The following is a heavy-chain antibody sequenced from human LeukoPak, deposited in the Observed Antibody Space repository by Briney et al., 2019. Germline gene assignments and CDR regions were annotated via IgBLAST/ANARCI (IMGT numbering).Heavy chain of an antibody. Sequence: PGGSLRLSCAASGFTFSSYSMNWVRQAPGKGLEWIGEINHSGSTNYNPSLKSRVTISVDTSKNQFSLKLSSVTAADTAVYYCAREGGSHRSDAFDIWGQGTMVTVSS. CDR2: INHSGST. V-gene: IGHV4-34*01. CDR1: GFTFSSYS. J-gene: IGHJ3*02. D-gene: IGHD1-26*01. CDR3: AREGGSHRSDAFDI.